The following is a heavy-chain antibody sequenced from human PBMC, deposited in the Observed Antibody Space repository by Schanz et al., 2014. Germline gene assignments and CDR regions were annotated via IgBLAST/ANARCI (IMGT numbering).Heavy chain of an antibody. CDR3: AKHLYQYNYYGMDV. Sequence: QAHLVESGGGVVQPGRSLRLSCAASGITFSSFGMHWVRQAPGKGLEWVAVIWYDGSNKYYADSVKGRFTISIDNSKTTLSLQLNSLRADATAVYYCAKHLYQYNYYGMDVWGQGTTVTVSS. J-gene: IGHJ6*02. CDR2: IWYDGSNK. D-gene: IGHD2-2*02. CDR1: GITFSSFG. V-gene: IGHV3-33*06.